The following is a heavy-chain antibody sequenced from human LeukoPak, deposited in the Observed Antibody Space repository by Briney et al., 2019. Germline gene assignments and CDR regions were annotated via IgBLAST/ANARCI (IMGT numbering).Heavy chain of an antibody. J-gene: IGHJ4*02. CDR3: ARGHSSIAARDFDY. V-gene: IGHV4-34*01. CDR2: INHSGST. D-gene: IGHD6-6*01. CDR1: GGSFSGYY. Sequence: SETLSLTCGVYGGSFSGYYWSWIRQPPGKGLEWTGEINHSGSTNYSPSLKSRVTISVDTSKNQFSLKLSSVTAADTAVYYCARGHSSIAARDFDYWGQGTLVTVSS.